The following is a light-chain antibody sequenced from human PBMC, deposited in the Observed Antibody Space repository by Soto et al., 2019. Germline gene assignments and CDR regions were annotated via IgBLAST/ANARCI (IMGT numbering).Light chain of an antibody. CDR3: QQYGSSPPA. CDR1: ESISSSY. V-gene: IGKV3-20*01. J-gene: IGKJ1*01. CDR2: GAS. Sequence: EIVLTKSPGTLSLFPGERATLSCRASESISSSYLAWYQQNPGQAPRLLIYGASSRATGIPDRFSGSGSGTDFTLTISRLEPEDSAVYHCQQYGSSPPAFGQGTKVEIK.